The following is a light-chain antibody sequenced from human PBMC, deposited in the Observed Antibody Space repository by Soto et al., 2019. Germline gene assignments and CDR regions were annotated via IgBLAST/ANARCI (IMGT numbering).Light chain of an antibody. J-gene: IGKJ5*01. CDR3: QHYGSSASIT. V-gene: IGKV3-20*01. CDR1: QSISRSF. Sequence: TVLTQSPGTLSLSPGERATLSCRASQSISRSFLAWYQQKPGQAPRLLIYGVSSRAAGIPDRFSGSGSGTDSTLTISRLEPEDFAVFYCQHYGSSASITFGQGTRLEIK. CDR2: GVS.